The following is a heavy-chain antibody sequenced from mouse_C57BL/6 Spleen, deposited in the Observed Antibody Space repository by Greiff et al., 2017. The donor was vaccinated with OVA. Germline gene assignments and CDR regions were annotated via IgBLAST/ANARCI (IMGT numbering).Heavy chain of an antibody. CDR2: ISYDGSN. D-gene: IGHD1-1*01. V-gene: IGHV3-6*01. CDR3: ARGPSTVFDY. CDR1: GYSITSGYY. Sequence: EVKLQESGPGLVKPSQSLSLTCSVTGYSITSGYYWNWIRQFPGNKLEWMGYISYDGSNNYNPSLKNRISITRDTSKNQFFLKLNSVTTEDTATYYCARGPSTVFDYWGQGTTLTVSS. J-gene: IGHJ2*01.